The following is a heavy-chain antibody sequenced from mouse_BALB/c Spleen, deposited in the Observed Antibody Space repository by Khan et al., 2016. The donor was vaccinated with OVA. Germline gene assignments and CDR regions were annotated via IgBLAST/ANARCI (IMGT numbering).Heavy chain of an antibody. V-gene: IGHV1-7*01. CDR1: GYTFANYW. D-gene: IGHD1-1*01. CDR2: INTSTGDT. J-gene: IGHJ2*01. Sequence: QVQLQQSGAELAKPGASVKISCKASGYTFANYWMHWVKQRPGQGLDWIGYINTSTGDTDYNQKFKDKATLTADKSSSTAYMQLSSLTSEDTAVYYCSRLGSSDGTSCVYWGQGTTLTVSS. CDR3: SRLGSSDGTSCVY.